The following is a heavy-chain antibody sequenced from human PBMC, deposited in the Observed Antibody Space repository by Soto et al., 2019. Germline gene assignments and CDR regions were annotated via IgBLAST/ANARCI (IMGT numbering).Heavy chain of an antibody. Sequence: QVQLVQSGAEVKKPGASVKVSCKASGYTFTSYGISWVRQASGQGLEWMGWISAYNGNTKYAQKLQARVTMTTDTSTSTVYMELRSLRSDDTAVYYCARDEAYKWNDGGWFDPWGQGTLVTVSS. V-gene: IGHV1-18*01. J-gene: IGHJ5*02. CDR3: ARDEAYKWNDGGWFDP. CDR2: ISAYNGNT. D-gene: IGHD1-1*01. CDR1: GYTFTSYG.